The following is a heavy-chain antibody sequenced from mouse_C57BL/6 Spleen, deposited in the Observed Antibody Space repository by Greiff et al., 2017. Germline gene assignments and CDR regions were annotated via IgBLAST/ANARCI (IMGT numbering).Heavy chain of an antibody. Sequence: VQLQESGAELVRPGASVTLSCKASGYTFTDYEMHWVKQTPVHGLEWIGAIDPETGGTAYNQKFKGKAILTADKSSSTASMELRSLTSEDSAVYYCTRRGDYYGSSYEAWFAYWGQGTLVTVSA. J-gene: IGHJ3*01. CDR3: TRRGDYYGSSYEAWFAY. CDR2: IDPETGGT. V-gene: IGHV1-15*01. D-gene: IGHD1-1*01. CDR1: GYTFTDYE.